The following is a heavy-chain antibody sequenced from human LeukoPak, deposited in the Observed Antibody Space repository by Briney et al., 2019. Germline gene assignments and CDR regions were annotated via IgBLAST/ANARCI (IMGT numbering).Heavy chain of an antibody. CDR2: ISSSGSTI. J-gene: IGHJ6*03. D-gene: IGHD3-22*01. CDR1: GFTFSSYS. CDR3: ARGTIADYYDSSGYSYYYHYYMDV. V-gene: IGHV3-48*04. Sequence: SGGSLRLSCAASGFTFSSYSMSWVRQAPGKGLEWVSYISSSGSTIYYADSVKGRFTISRDNAKNSLDLQMNSLRAEDTAVYYCARGTIADYYDSSGYSYYYHYYMDVWGKGTTVTISS.